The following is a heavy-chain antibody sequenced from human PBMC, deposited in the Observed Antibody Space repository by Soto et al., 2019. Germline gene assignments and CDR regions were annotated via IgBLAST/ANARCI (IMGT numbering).Heavy chain of an antibody. CDR2: ITGSGAST. Sequence: GGSLRLSCAASGFTFSNYAMSWVRQAPGKGLEWVSAITGSGASTYYADSVKGRSTISRENSNNTLYLQLNSLRVEDTAIYKCARENDWFGSLYYWGQGALVTVSS. D-gene: IGHD3-10*01. J-gene: IGHJ4*02. V-gene: IGHV3-23*01. CDR1: GFTFSNYA. CDR3: ARENDWFGSLYY.